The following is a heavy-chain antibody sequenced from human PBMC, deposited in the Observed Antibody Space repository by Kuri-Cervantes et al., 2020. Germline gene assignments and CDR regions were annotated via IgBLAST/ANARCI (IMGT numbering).Heavy chain of an antibody. V-gene: IGHV3-33*06. CDR2: IWYDGSNK. D-gene: IGHD3-22*01. CDR3: AKDLQTVYESSGHYSPFDI. J-gene: IGHJ3*02. Sequence: GESLKISCAASGFTVSSNYMSWVRQAPGKGLEWVAVIWYDGSNKYYADSVKGRFTISRDNSKNTLYLQMNSLRAEDTAIYYCAKDLQTVYESSGHYSPFDIWGQGTMVTVSS. CDR1: GFTVSSNY.